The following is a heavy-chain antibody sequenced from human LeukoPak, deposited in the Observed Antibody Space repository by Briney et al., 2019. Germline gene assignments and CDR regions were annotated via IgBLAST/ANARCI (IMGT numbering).Heavy chain of an antibody. CDR3: AKGPLRGTAAAIDY. CDR2: ISYDGRNK. V-gene: IGHV3-30*18. J-gene: IGHJ4*02. D-gene: IGHD2-2*01. CDR1: GFTFNNYG. Sequence: GGPLRLSCAASGFTFNNYGMHWVRQAPGKGLEWVAVISYDGRNKHYPDSVKGRFTISRDISTDTLWLQMDSLRTEDTAVYYCAKGPLRGTAAAIDYWGQGTLVAVSS.